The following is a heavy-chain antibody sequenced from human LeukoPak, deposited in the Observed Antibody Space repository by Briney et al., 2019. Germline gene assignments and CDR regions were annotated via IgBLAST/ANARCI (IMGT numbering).Heavy chain of an antibody. D-gene: IGHD5-18*01. CDR2: TYTTGRA. CDR1: SGSHNSYY. V-gene: IGHV4-4*07. J-gene: IGHJ4*02. CDR3: ARHGYTASHFFLDY. Sequence: SETLSLTCSVSSGSHNSYYWGWVRQPAGRGLEWIGRTYTTGRADYDPSLQSRVAMSIDTSQKQFSLNLKSVTAADTATYYCARHGYTASHFFLDYWSQGAPVTVSS.